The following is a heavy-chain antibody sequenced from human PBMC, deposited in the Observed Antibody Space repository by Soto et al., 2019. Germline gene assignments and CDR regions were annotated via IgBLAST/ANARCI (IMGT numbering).Heavy chain of an antibody. J-gene: IGHJ6*02. V-gene: IGHV3-30-3*01. Sequence: GESLKISCAASGFTFSSYAMHWVRQAPGKGLEWVAVISYDGSNKYYADSVKGRFTISRDNSKNTLYLQMNSLRAEDTAVYYCARNGISTSFADYYYGMDVWGQGTTVTVSS. CDR3: ARNGISTSFADYYYGMDV. CDR2: ISYDGSNK. D-gene: IGHD1-26*01. CDR1: GFTFSSYA.